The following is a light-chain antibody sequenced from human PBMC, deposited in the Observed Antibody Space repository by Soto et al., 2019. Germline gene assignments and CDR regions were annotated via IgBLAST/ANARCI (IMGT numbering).Light chain of an antibody. J-gene: IGKJ1*01. Sequence: EIVLTQSPGTLSLSPGVGATLSCRASQSINSFLAWYQQRRGQAPRLLIHGASNRATGIPDRFSGSGSGTDFTLTISRLEPEDFAVYYCQQYGGSPRTFGQGTKVEVK. CDR2: GAS. V-gene: IGKV3-20*01. CDR3: QQYGGSPRT. CDR1: QSINSF.